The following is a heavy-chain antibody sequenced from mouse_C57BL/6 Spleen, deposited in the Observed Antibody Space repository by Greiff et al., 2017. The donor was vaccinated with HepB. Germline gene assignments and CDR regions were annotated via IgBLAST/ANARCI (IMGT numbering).Heavy chain of an antibody. CDR2: IDPSDRYT. D-gene: IGHD1-1*01. V-gene: IGHV1-50*01. CDR3: ERHGSLDY. J-gene: IGHJ2*01. Sequence: QVQLQQPGAELVKPGASVKLSCKASGYTFTSYWMQWVKQRPGQGLEWIGEIDPSDRYTNYNQKFKGKATLTVDTSSSTTYMQLSSLTSEDSAVYYGERHGSLDYWGKGTTLTVSA. CDR1: GYTFTSYW.